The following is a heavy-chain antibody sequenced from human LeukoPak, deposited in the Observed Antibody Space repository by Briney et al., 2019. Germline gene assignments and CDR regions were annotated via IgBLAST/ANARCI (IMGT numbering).Heavy chain of an antibody. CDR3: ARGDWGGYFDY. J-gene: IGHJ4*02. D-gene: IGHD3-16*01. CDR2: INASGRT. Sequence: PSESLSLTCIVYGMSLTDFQLGWIRPSPGKGVEWIGEINASGRTNYNPSLKTSVFISRDTSKGQFSLNLTPVTAADTALYYCARGDWGGYFDYWGQGIQVTVSS. CDR1: GMSLTDFQ. V-gene: IGHV4-34*01.